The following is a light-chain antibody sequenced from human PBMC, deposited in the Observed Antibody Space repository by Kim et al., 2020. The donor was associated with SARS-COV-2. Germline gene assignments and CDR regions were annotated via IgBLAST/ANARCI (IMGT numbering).Light chain of an antibody. CDR2: KAS. CDR3: QQYDSYWT. V-gene: IGKV1-5*03. Sequence: DIQMTQSPSTLSASVGDRVTITCRASQSISVYLAWYQQKPGKAPKLLISKASYLQSGVPSRFSGSGSGTEFTLTISSLQPDDFATYFCQQYDSYWTFGQGTKVDIK. J-gene: IGKJ1*01. CDR1: QSISVY.